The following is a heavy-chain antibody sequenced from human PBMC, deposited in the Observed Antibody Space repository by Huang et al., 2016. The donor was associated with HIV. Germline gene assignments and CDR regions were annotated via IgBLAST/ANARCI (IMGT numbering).Heavy chain of an antibody. D-gene: IGHD6-19*01. V-gene: IGHV1-8*01. CDR1: GYSFTNYD. J-gene: IGHJ4*02. CDR3: ARLTSGWYQDY. Sequence: QVQLVQSGAEVKKPGASVKVSCSASGYSFTNYDINWVRQATGQGLEWMGWINPDRCKTAYAQKFQGRVTMTRNTRTGTAYMELRSLRSDDTAVYYCARLTSGWYQDYWGQGTLVTVSS. CDR2: INPDRCKT.